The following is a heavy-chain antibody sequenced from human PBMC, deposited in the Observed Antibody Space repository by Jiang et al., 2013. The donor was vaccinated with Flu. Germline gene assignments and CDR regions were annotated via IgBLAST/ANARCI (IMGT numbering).Heavy chain of an antibody. Sequence: QLVESGGVVVQPGGSLRLSCAASGFTFDDYTMHWVRQAPGKGLEWVSLISWDGGSTYYADSVKGRFTISRDNSKNTLYLQMNTLRAEDTAVYYCAKGSDSWYDSSGYRYYFDYWGQGTLVTVSS. D-gene: IGHD3-22*01. CDR3: AKGSDSWYDSSGYRYYFDY. V-gene: IGHV3-43*01. CDR2: ISWDGGST. J-gene: IGHJ4*02. CDR1: GFTFDDYT.